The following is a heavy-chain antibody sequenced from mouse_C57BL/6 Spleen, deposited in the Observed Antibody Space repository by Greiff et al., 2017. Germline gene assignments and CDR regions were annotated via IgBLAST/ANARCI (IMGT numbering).Heavy chain of an antibody. D-gene: IGHD4-1*02. Sequence: EVNVVESGGGLVQPGGSLSLSCAASGFTFTDYYMSWVRQPPGKALEWLGFIRNKANGYTTEYSASVKGRFTISRDNSQSILYLQMNALRADDSATYYCASHNWASYYFDYWGQGTTLTVSS. CDR2: IRNKANGYTT. CDR1: GFTFTDYY. J-gene: IGHJ2*01. CDR3: ASHNWASYYFDY. V-gene: IGHV7-3*01.